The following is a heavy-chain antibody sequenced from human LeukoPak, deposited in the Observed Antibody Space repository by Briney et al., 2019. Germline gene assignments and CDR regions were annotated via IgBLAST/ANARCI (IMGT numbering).Heavy chain of an antibody. CDR2: IGTGSSST. D-gene: IGHD2-21*02. V-gene: IGHV3-23*01. J-gene: IGHJ4*02. CDR3: VKRTYCGSDCYFDF. CDR1: GFTFSNYA. Sequence: GGSLRLSXAASGFTFSNYAMSWVRQAPGKGLEWVSAIGTGSSSTYYADSVKGRFTISRDNSKNTVYLQMTNLRAEDTALYYCVKRTYCGSDCYFDFWGQGTLVTVSS.